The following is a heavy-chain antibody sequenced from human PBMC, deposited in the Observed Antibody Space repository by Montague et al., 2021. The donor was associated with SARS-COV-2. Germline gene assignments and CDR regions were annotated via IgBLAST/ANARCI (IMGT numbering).Heavy chain of an antibody. V-gene: IGHV4-59*08. Sequence: SETLSLTCTVSGGSLNNYFWSWIRQPPGKGLEWVGYISDSGSTKYNPSHQSRVTISVDTARNQFSLKLFSVTAADTAFYYCARVDSSGPGEYWGQGILVSVSS. CDR3: ARVDSSGPGEY. CDR1: GGSLNNYF. D-gene: IGHD3-22*01. CDR2: ISDSGST. J-gene: IGHJ4*02.